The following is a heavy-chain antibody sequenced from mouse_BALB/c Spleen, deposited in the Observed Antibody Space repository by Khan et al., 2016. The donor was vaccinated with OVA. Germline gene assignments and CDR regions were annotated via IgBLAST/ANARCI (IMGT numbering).Heavy chain of an antibody. J-gene: IGHJ4*01. D-gene: IGHD2-14*01. CDR3: ARRTTGYTMDS. CDR2: INPRSGYT. Sequence: QVQLQQSGAELARPGASMRMSCKASGYTFTSNTMHWIKQRPGQGLEWIGYINPRSGYTNYNQNFKDKATLTADKSSSTAYIQRSSLTSEDSADYYCARRTTGYTMDSWGQGTSVTVSS. CDR1: GYTFTSNT. V-gene: IGHV1-4*01.